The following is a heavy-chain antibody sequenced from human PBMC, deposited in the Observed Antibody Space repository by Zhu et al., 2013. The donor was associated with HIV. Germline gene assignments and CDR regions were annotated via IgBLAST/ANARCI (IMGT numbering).Heavy chain of an antibody. Sequence: QVQLVQSGAEVKMPGASVKVSCKVSGHTLTGVSMHWVRQAPGKGLEWMGGYDPEDGETVYAQRFQGRVTMTEDTSTDTAYMELSSLRSEDTAVYFCAADVRHQLGGYDYWGQGTLVTVSS. V-gene: IGHV1-24*01. CDR1: GHTLTGVS. D-gene: IGHD6-13*01. J-gene: IGHJ4*02. CDR3: AADVRHQLGGYDY. CDR2: YDPEDGET.